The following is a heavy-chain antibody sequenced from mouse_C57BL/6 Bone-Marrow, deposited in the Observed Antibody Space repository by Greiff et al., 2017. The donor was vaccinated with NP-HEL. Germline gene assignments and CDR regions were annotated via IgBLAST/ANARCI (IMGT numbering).Heavy chain of an antibody. V-gene: IGHV5-12*01. Sequence: EVMLVESGGGLVQPGGSLKLSCAASGFTFSDYYMYWVRQTPEKRLEWVAYISNGGGSTYYPDTVKGRFTISRDNAKNTLYLQMSRLKSEDTAMYYCARLGPYYFDYWGQGTTLTVSS. CDR3: ARLGPYYFDY. CDR1: GFTFSDYY. J-gene: IGHJ2*01. CDR2: ISNGGGST.